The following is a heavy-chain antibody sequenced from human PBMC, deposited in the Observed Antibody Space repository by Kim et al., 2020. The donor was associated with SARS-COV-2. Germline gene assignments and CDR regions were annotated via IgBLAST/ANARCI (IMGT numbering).Heavy chain of an antibody. V-gene: IGHV1-2*02. Sequence: GTNYAQKFQGRVTMTRDTSISTAYMELSSLTSDDTAVYYCARPGSSPGDYWGQGTLVTVSS. CDR3: ARPGSSPGDY. D-gene: IGHD6-13*01. J-gene: IGHJ4*02. CDR2: GT.